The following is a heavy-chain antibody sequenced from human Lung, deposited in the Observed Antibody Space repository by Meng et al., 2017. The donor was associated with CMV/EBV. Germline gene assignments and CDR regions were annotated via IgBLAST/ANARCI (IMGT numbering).Heavy chain of an antibody. V-gene: IGHV4-61*01. CDR3: ARDLDIGYGMDV. CDR1: GGSVSSGSYY. D-gene: IGHD2-15*01. Sequence: LXCTVSGGSVSSGSYYWSWIRQPPGKGLEWIGYIYYSGSTNYNPSLKSRVTISVDTSKNQFSLKLSSVTAADTAVYYCARDLDIGYGMDVWGQGTMVTVSS. J-gene: IGHJ6*02. CDR2: IYYSGST.